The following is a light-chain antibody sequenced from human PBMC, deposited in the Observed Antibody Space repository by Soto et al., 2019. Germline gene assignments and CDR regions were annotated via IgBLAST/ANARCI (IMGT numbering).Light chain of an antibody. CDR2: DAS. CDR3: QQRRNWRT. V-gene: IGKV3-11*01. J-gene: IGKJ1*01. CDR1: QSVSSH. Sequence: EIALTQTPATLSLSPGERTTLSSRASQSVSSHLAWYQQKPGQXPXXLIYDASNRATGIPARFSDSASGTEFTLPCSSLEPEDSAVYYCQQRRNWRTFGQGTKVDIK.